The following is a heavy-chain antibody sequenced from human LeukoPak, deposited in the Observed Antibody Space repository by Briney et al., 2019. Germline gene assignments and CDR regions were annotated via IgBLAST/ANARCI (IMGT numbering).Heavy chain of an antibody. CDR3: ARDGANTRGAFDI. J-gene: IGHJ3*02. CDR1: GGSISSYY. D-gene: IGHD4/OR15-4a*01. Sequence: PSETLSLTCTVSGGSISSYYWSWIRQPPGKGLEWIGYVYYSGSTNYNPSLKSRVSISIDTSKNQFFLKMDSVTAADTAVYYCARDGANTRGAFDIWGQGTMVTVSS. V-gene: IGHV4-59*01. CDR2: VYYSGST.